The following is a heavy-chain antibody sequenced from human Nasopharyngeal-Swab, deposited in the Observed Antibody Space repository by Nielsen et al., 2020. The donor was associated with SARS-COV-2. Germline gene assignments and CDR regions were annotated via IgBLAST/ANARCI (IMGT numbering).Heavy chain of an antibody. J-gene: IGHJ6*02. V-gene: IGHV1-3*01. Sequence: ASVKVSCKASGYTFTSYAMHWVRKAPGQRLEWMGWINAGNGNTKYSQKFQGRVTITRDTSASTAYMELSSLRSEDTAVYYCARGKGTSYYYYYGMDVWGQGTTVTVSS. D-gene: IGHD1/OR15-1a*01. CDR3: ARGKGTSYYYYYGMDV. CDR1: GYTFTSYA. CDR2: INAGNGNT.